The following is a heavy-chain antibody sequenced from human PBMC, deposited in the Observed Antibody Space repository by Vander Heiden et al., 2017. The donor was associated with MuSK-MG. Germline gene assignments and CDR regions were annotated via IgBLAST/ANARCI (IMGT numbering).Heavy chain of an antibody. CDR3: VRGHRDLVY. D-gene: IGHD3-16*01. Sequence: EVQLLESGGGLVQPGGSLRLSSAVSGLTFWNYWLSWVRQAPGKGLEWVANINEDGSEKYYVDAVKGRFTISRDNAENSLYLQLSSVRAEDTAVFYCVRGHRDLVYWGQGTLVTVSS. CDR1: GLTFWNYW. CDR2: INEDGSEK. J-gene: IGHJ4*02. V-gene: IGHV3-7*01.